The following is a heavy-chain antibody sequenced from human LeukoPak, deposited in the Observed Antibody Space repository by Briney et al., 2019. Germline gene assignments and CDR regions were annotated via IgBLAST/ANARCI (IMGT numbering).Heavy chain of an antibody. V-gene: IGHV4-38-2*02. J-gene: IGHJ4*02. D-gene: IGHD1-26*01. CDR2: FYHSGST. CDR3: ARERTLVGALDY. CDR1: GYSISSGYY. Sequence: PSETLSLTCTVSGYSISSGYYWGRIRQPPGKGLEWIGSFYHSGSTYYNPSLKSRVTISVDTSKNQFSLKLGSVTAADTAVYYCARERTLVGALDYWGQGTLVTVSS.